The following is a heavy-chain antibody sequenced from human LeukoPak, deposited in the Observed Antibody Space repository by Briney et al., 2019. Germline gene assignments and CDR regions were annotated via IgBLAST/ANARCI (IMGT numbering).Heavy chain of an antibody. CDR2: IYHSGST. Sequence: PSETLSLTCTVSGGSISSYYWSWIRQPPGKGLEWIGNIYHSGSTYYNESLESRVTISIDTSKNQFSLKLNSVTAADTAMYYCAKSGGYGLIDYWGQGTLVTVSS. V-gene: IGHV4-59*04. D-gene: IGHD1-26*01. CDR1: GGSISSYY. CDR3: AKSGGYGLIDY. J-gene: IGHJ4*02.